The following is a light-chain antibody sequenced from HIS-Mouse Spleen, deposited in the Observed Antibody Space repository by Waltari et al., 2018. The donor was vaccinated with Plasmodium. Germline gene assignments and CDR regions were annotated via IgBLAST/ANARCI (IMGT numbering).Light chain of an antibody. CDR2: GAS. J-gene: IGKJ2*01. Sequence: EIVLTQSPATLSLSPGERATLSCRPSQSVSSSYLAWYQQKPGQAPRLLIYGASSRATGIPDRFSGSGSGTDFTLTISRLEPEDFAVYYCQQYGSSPPYTFGQGTKLEIK. V-gene: IGKV3-20*01. CDR3: QQYGSSPPYT. CDR1: QSVSSSY.